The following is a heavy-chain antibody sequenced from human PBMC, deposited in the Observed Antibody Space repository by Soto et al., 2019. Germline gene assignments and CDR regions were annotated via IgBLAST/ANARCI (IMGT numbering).Heavy chain of an antibody. V-gene: IGHV4-31*03. Sequence: SETLSLTCTVSGGSISSGGYYWSWIRQHPGKGLEWIGYIYYSGSTYYNPSLKSRVTISVDTSKNQFSLKLSSVTAADTAVYYCARVFRGYSGYSNWFDPWGQGTLDTVSS. CDR3: ARVFRGYSGYSNWFDP. CDR2: IYYSGST. CDR1: GGSISSGGYY. J-gene: IGHJ5*02. D-gene: IGHD5-12*01.